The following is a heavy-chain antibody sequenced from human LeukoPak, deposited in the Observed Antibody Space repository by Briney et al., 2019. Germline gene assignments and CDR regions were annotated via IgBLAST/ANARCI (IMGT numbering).Heavy chain of an antibody. J-gene: IGHJ4*02. Sequence: GGSLRLSCAAPGFTFSTHSMYWVRRAPGKGLEWVSSISASSNFIHYAQSVRGRFTISRDNAKNSLYLQMNSLGAQDTAVYYCARPATGYCSSAGCHWDSWGQGTLVTVSS. CDR1: GFTFSTHS. V-gene: IGHV3-21*01. CDR3: ARPATGYCSSAGCHWDS. CDR2: ISASSNFI. D-gene: IGHD2-2*01.